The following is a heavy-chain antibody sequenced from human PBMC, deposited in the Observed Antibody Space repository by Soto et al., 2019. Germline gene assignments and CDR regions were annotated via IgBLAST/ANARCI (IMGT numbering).Heavy chain of an antibody. V-gene: IGHV3-30*18. J-gene: IGHJ3*02. CDR2: ISYDARNK. CDR1: GFTFMSYG. Sequence: GGSPRHSCAAPGFTFMSYGMHWVRQAPSKGLEWVEVISYDARNKYYADSVKGRFTVSRDNSKNTLYLQMNSLRAEDTAVYYCAKGGVGSTSNAFDIWGQGTMVTVSS. CDR3: AKGGVGSTSNAFDI. D-gene: IGHD1-26*01.